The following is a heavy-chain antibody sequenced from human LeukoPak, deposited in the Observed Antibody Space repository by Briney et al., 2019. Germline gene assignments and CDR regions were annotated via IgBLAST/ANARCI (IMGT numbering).Heavy chain of an antibody. CDR1: GFTLSSYA. J-gene: IGHJ4*02. V-gene: IGHV3-23*01. CDR3: AKVDIVVVVAAVIDY. D-gene: IGHD2-15*01. Sequence: HPGGSLRLSCAASGFTLSSYAMSWVRHAPGERLESVSSFSGSTGNTYSPNSVKGRFTISIDNSKNTLYLQMNSLRAEDTAVYYCAKVDIVVVVAAVIDYWGQGTLVTVSS. CDR2: FSGSTGNT.